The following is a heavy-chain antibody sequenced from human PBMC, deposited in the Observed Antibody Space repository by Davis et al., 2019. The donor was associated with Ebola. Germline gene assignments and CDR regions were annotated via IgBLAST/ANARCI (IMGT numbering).Heavy chain of an antibody. J-gene: IGHJ4*02. CDR3: TGSMRGIDY. CDR2: IKQDGSEK. Sequence: GESLKISCAASGFTVSSNYMSWVRQAPGKGLEWVANIKQDGSEKYYVDSVKGRFTISRDNSKNTLYLQMNSLKTEDTAVYYCTGSMRGIDYWGQGTLVTVSS. V-gene: IGHV3-7*03. CDR1: GFTVSSNY. D-gene: IGHD1-1*01.